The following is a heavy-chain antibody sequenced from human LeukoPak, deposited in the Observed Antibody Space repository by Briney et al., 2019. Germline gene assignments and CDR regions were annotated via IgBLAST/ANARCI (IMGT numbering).Heavy chain of an antibody. CDR2: IYYSGST. CDR1: GGSISSSSYY. CDR3: ARASRILLAWFDP. V-gene: IGHV4-39*07. D-gene: IGHD2-15*01. J-gene: IGHJ5*02. Sequence: PSETLSLTCTVSGGSISSSSYYWGWIRQPPGKGLEWIGSIYYSGSTYYNPSLKSRVTISVDTSKNQFSLKLSSVTAADTAVYYCARASRILLAWFDPWGQGTLVTVSS.